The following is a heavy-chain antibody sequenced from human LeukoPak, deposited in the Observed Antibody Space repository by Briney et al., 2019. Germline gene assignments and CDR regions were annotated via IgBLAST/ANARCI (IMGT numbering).Heavy chain of an antibody. V-gene: IGHV3-53*01. CDR3: ARGGDSSGSVRTAFDI. J-gene: IGHJ3*02. CDR2: INSGSST. CDR1: GLTVSSNY. D-gene: IGHD3-22*01. Sequence: GGSLRLSCAASGLTVSSNYMSWVRQAPGKGLYWVSVINSGSSTYYADSVKGRFTISRDNSKNTLYLQMNSLRAEDTAVYYCARGGDSSGSVRTAFDIWGHGTIDTVSS.